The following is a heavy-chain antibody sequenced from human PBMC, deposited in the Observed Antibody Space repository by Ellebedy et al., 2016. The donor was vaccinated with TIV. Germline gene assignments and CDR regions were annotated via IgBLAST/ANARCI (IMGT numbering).Heavy chain of an antibody. J-gene: IGHJ4*02. D-gene: IGHD2-21*01. CDR1: GYIFTSLD. CDR2: MNPYNGNS. Sequence: ASVKVSCKAYGYIFTSLDINWVRQATGQGLEWMGWMNPYNGNSGFAQKFQGRVTITRDTSINTAYMEVSSLTSEDTAVYFCARAIRGGAPPHYLYYFDYWGQGSLVTVSS. CDR3: ARAIRGGAPPHYLYYFDY. V-gene: IGHV1-8*03.